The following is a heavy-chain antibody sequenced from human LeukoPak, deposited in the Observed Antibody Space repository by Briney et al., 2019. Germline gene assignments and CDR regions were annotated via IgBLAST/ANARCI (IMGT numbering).Heavy chain of an antibody. Sequence: PSETLSLTCAVYGGSFSGCYWSWIRQPPGKGLEWIGYIHYSGNTNYNPSLKSRVSMSLDTSKNQFSLKLTSVTAADTAMFYCARLRPLLDQLLYFAFDSWGQGTLVTVSS. CDR2: IHYSGNT. CDR1: GGSFSGCY. V-gene: IGHV4-34*10. D-gene: IGHD2-2*02. CDR3: ARLRPLLDQLLYFAFDS. J-gene: IGHJ4*02.